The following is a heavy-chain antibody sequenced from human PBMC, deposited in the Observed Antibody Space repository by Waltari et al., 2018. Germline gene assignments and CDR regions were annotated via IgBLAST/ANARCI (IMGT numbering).Heavy chain of an antibody. Sequence: EVQLVESGGGLVKPGGSLRLSCAASGFTFSSYSMNWVRQAPGKGLEWVSSISSSSSYIYYADSVKGRFTISRDNAKNSLYLQMNSLKTEDTAVYYCSSGVGHVGAPAVNWGQGTLVTVSS. J-gene: IGHJ4*02. CDR3: SSGVGHVGAPAVN. CDR1: GFTFSSYS. CDR2: ISSSSSYI. D-gene: IGHD1-26*01. V-gene: IGHV3-21*04.